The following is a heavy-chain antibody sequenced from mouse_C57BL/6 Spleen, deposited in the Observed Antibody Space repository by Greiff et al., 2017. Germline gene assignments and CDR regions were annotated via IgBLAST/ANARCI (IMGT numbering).Heavy chain of an antibody. CDR1: GFTFSDYG. D-gene: IGHD3-2*02. Sequence: EVKVVESGGGLVKPGGSLKLSCAASGFTFSDYGMHWVRQAPEKGLEWVAYISSGSSTIYYADTVKGRFTISRDNAKNTLFLQMTSLRSEDTAMYYCARPRQLRLLSWFAYWGQGTLVTVSA. CDR3: ARPRQLRLLSWFAY. V-gene: IGHV5-17*01. CDR2: ISSGSSTI. J-gene: IGHJ3*01.